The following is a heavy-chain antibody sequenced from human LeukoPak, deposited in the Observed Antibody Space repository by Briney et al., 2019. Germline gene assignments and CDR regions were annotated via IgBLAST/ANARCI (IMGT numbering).Heavy chain of an antibody. CDR1: GFTFSSYA. CDR2: ISSNGGST. Sequence: PGGSLRLSCAASGFTFSSYAMHWVRQAPGKGLEYVSAISSNGGSTYYANSVKGRFTISRDNSKNTLYLQMGSLRAEDMAVYYCARGDGDYANDYWGQGTLVTVSS. CDR3: ARGDGDYANDY. V-gene: IGHV3-64*01. J-gene: IGHJ4*02. D-gene: IGHD4-17*01.